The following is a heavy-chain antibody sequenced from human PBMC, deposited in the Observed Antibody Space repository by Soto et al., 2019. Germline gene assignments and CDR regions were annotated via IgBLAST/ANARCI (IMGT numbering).Heavy chain of an antibody. CDR2: INRDSTAI. V-gene: IGHV3-48*02. CDR3: ARENGLYSYGYAIIDY. D-gene: IGHD5-18*01. J-gene: IGHJ4*01. CDR1: GLTFSTYI. Sequence: GGSLRLSCAASGLTFSTYIMNWVRQAPGKRLEWLSFINRDSTAIYYADSVKGRFTISRDNAKNSLYLQVNTLRDEDTAVYYCARENGLYSYGYAIIDYWG.